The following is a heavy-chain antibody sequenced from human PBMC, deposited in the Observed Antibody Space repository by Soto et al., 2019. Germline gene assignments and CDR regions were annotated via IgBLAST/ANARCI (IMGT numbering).Heavy chain of an antibody. CDR2: INAGNGNT. J-gene: IGHJ3*02. Sequence: GASVKVSCEASGYTFTSYAIHWVRQAPGQRLEWMGWINAGNGNTKYSQKFQGRVTITRDTSASTAYMELSSLRSEDTAVYYCASSGDSSGYFVIYAFDIWGQGTMVT. CDR3: ASSGDSSGYFVIYAFDI. D-gene: IGHD3-22*01. V-gene: IGHV1-3*01. CDR1: GYTFTSYA.